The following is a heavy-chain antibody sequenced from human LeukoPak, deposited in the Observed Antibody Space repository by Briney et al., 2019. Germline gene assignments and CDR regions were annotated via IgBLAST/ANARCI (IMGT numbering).Heavy chain of an antibody. J-gene: IGHJ6*02. CDR1: GFTFSSYA. Sequence: GGSLRLSCAASGFTFSSYAMSWVRQTPGKGLVWVSRINDGGTSTTYADSVKGRFTISRDDAKNTLFLQMNSLRAEDTGVYYCTRVGVGPTRPGMDVWGQGTTVTVSS. V-gene: IGHV3-74*01. D-gene: IGHD1-26*01. CDR2: INDGGTST. CDR3: TRVGVGPTRPGMDV.